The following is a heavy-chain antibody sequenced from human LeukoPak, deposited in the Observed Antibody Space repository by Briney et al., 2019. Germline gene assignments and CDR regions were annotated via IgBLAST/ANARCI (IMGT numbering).Heavy chain of an antibody. Sequence: ASXXXXCKASXYTXXXYYMHWVRQAPGQGLEWMGRINPNSGGTNYAQKFQGRVTMTRDTSISTAYMELSRLRSDDTAVYYCARLFVSSPNYWGQGTLVTVSS. D-gene: IGHD2-15*01. V-gene: IGHV1-2*06. CDR3: ARLFVSSPNY. J-gene: IGHJ4*02. CDR1: XYTXXXYY. CDR2: INPNSGGT.